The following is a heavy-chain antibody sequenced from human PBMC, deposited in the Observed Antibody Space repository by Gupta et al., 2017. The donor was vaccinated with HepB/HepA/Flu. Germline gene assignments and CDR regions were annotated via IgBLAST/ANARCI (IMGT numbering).Heavy chain of an antibody. CDR3: VRDRSGPSVDP. D-gene: IGHD3-10*01. V-gene: IGHV3-7*01. CDR2: IKQDGSEK. J-gene: IGHJ5*02. CDR1: GFTFSSYW. Sequence: EVQLVESGGDLVQPGGSLRLSCAASGFTFSSYWMSWVRQAPGKGLEWVANIKQDGSEKYYVDSVKGRFTISRDNAKNSLYLQMNSLRADDTAVYYCVRDRSGPSVDPWGQGTLVTVSS.